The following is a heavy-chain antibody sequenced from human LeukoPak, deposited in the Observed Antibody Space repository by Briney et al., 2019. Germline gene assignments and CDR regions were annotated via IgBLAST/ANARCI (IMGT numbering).Heavy chain of an antibody. D-gene: IGHD5-24*01. CDR3: AREWNRDGYNRFDY. Sequence: PGGSVTLPCTVSGFTVSSLYMSWLRQAPGKALEGVSVIYNGGSTYYADSVKGRFTISRDNSKNTLYLQMNSLRAEDTAVYYCAREWNRDGYNRFDYWGQGTLVTVSS. CDR1: GFTVSSLY. V-gene: IGHV3-53*01. CDR2: IYNGGST. J-gene: IGHJ4*02.